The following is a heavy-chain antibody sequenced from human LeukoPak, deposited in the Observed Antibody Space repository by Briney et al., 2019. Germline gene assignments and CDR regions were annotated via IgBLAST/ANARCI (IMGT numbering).Heavy chain of an antibody. V-gene: IGHV1-2*02. CDR2: INPNSGGT. D-gene: IGHD6-19*01. CDR3: ARGAVPYYYYYMDV. J-gene: IGHJ6*03. CDR1: GYTFTGYY. Sequence: ASVKVSRKASGYTFTGYYMHWVRQAPGQGLEWMGWINPNSGGTNYAQKFQGRVTMTRDTSISTAYMELSRLRSDDTAVYYCARGAVPYYYYYMDVWGKGTTVTVSS.